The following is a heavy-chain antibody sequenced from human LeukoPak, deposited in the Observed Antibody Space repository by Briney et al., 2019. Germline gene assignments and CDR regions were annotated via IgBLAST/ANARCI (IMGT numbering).Heavy chain of an antibody. CDR2: MLDTVTT. Sequence: KPSETLFLTCSVSGDSMNSHYWSWVRQPPGKGLEWIGYMLDTVTTKDNPSLKSRFTLSADMSKNQFSLRLTSVTAADTAVYYCATIKRGNIFGYFDFRGQGILVTVSS. D-gene: IGHD5-18*01. CDR3: ATIKRGNIFGYFDF. V-gene: IGHV4-59*11. CDR1: GDSMNSHY. J-gene: IGHJ4*02.